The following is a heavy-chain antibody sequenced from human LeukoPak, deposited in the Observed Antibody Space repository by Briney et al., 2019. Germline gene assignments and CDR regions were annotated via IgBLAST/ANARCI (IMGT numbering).Heavy chain of an antibody. Sequence: QTGGSLRLSCAASGFTFSSYAMSWVRQAPGKGLEWVSAISGSGGSTYYADSVKGRFTISRDNSKNTLYLQMNSLRAEDTAVYYCAKDRRGWYWKFDYWGQGTLVTVSS. V-gene: IGHV3-23*01. J-gene: IGHJ4*02. CDR1: GFTFSSYA. CDR3: AKDRRGWYWKFDY. D-gene: IGHD6-19*01. CDR2: ISGSGGST.